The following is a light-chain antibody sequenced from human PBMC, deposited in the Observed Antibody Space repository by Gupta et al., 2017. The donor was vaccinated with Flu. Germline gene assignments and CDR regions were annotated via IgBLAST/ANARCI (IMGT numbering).Light chain of an antibody. CDR2: AAS. CDR1: QSISSY. Sequence: LSSLSASVGDRVTITCRASQSISSYLNWYQQKPGKAPKLLIYAASNLQSGVPSRFSGSGSGTDFTLTISSLRPEDFATYYCQQSYSTPRTFGQGTKVEIK. V-gene: IGKV1-39*01. CDR3: QQSYSTPRT. J-gene: IGKJ1*01.